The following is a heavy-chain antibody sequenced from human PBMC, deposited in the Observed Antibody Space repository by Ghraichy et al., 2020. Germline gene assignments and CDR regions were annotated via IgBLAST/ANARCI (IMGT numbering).Heavy chain of an antibody. J-gene: IGHJ6*02. CDR2: ISSSSGSI. V-gene: IGHV3-48*04. CDR1: GFTFNSHS. Sequence: GGSLRLSCAASGFTFNSHSMNWVRQAPGKGLEWLSSISSSSGSIYYADSVKGRFTISRDNAEKSLYLQMDSLRAEDTAVYYCARGISDTKVVEVYYNPLYVWRPGTT. D-gene: IGHD1-26*01. CDR3: ARGISDTKVVEVYYNPLYV.